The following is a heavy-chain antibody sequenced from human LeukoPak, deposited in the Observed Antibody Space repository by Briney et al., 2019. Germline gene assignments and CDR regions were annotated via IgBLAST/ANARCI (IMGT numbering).Heavy chain of an antibody. D-gene: IGHD3-10*01. V-gene: IGHV3-48*04. CDR1: GFTFSSFS. CDR3: AREDGSGSYLYYYYGMDV. Sequence: GGSLRLSYAASGFTFSSFSMNWVRQAPGKGLEWVSYISSGSSTIYYADSVKGRFTISRDNAKNSLYLQMNSLRAEDTAVYYCAREDGSGSYLYYYYGMDVWGQGTTVTVSS. CDR2: ISSGSSTI. J-gene: IGHJ6*02.